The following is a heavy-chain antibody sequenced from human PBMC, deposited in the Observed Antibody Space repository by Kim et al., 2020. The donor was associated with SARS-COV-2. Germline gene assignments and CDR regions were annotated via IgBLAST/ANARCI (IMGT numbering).Heavy chain of an antibody. J-gene: IGHJ4*02. CDR3: ARLYGSGSYYSRHFDY. Sequence: GGSLRLSCAASGFTFSSYEMNWVRQAPGKGLEWVSYISSSGSTIYYADSVKGRFTISRDNAKNSLYLQMNSLRAEDTAVYYCARLYGSGSYYSRHFDYWGQGTLVTVSS. V-gene: IGHV3-48*03. CDR1: GFTFSSYE. CDR2: ISSSGSTI. D-gene: IGHD3-10*01.